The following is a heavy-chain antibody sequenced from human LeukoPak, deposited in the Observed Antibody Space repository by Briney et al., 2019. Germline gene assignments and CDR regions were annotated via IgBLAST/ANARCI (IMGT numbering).Heavy chain of an antibody. Sequence: GASVKVPCKTSGYTFTDYYFHWVRQAPGQGLEWMGWINPNTGGRGYAQKFQGRVTMTRDTSISAAYMELSSLRSDDTAVYYCARGALGYGADLFDIWGQGTLVTVSS. CDR2: INPNTGGR. CDR1: GYTFTDYY. D-gene: IGHD4-17*01. J-gene: IGHJ3*02. CDR3: ARGALGYGADLFDI. V-gene: IGHV1-2*02.